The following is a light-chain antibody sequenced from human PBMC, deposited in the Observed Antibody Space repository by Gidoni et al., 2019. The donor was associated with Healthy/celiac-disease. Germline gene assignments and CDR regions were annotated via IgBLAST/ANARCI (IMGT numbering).Light chain of an antibody. V-gene: IGKV1-9*01. Sequence: QLTHSPSSLSASVGDRVTITCRASQGISSYLAWYQQKPGKAPKLLIYAASTLQSGVPSRFSGSGSGTDFTLTISSLQPEDFATYYCQQLNSYPLFTFGPGTKVDIK. CDR1: QGISSY. J-gene: IGKJ3*01. CDR3: QQLNSYPLFT. CDR2: AAS.